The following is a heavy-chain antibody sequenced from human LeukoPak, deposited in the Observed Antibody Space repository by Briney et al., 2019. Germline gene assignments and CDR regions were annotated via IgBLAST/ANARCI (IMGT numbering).Heavy chain of an antibody. J-gene: IGHJ3*02. CDR3: AMPHVDIVVVPAAEGDAFDI. D-gene: IGHD2-2*01. Sequence: SVKVSCKASGGTFGSYAIRWVQQAPGQGLEWMGGIIPIFGTANYAQKFQGRVTITTDESTSTAYMELSSLRSEDTAVYYCAMPHVDIVVVPAAEGDAFDIWGQGTMVTVSS. CDR1: GGTFGSYA. CDR2: IIPIFGTA. V-gene: IGHV1-69*05.